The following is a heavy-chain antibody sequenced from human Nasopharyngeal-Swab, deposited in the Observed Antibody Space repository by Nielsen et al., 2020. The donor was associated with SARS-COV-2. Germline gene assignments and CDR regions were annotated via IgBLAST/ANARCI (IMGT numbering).Heavy chain of an antibody. D-gene: IGHD4-17*01. CDR2: ISSGGSTT. CDR1: GFTFSDFY. CDR3: VRARRFYGDYNTEAVS. Sequence: GESLKISCEASGFTFSDFYMSWIRQAPGKGLEWVSYISSGGSTTYYAESVKGRFTISRDNAKSSLYLQMNSLRDEDTAVYYCVRARRFYGDYNTEAVSWGQGTLVTVSS. J-gene: IGHJ5*02. V-gene: IGHV3-11*04.